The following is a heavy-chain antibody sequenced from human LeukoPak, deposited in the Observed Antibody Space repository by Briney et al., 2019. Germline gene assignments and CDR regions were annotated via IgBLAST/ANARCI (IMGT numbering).Heavy chain of an antibody. Sequence: GASVTVSCKASGYSFINYAMNWVRQAPGQRLEWMGWSNAGNGNTEYSQEFQGRVTITRDTSARTAYMELSSLRSEDMAVYYCARGTPGNGLDVWGQGTTVTVSS. J-gene: IGHJ6*02. V-gene: IGHV1-3*02. CDR1: GYSFINYA. CDR2: SNAGNGNT. D-gene: IGHD2-15*01. CDR3: ARGTPGNGLDV.